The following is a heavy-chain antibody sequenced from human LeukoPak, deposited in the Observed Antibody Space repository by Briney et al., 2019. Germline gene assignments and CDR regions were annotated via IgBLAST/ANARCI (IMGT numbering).Heavy chain of an antibody. Sequence: GGSLRLSCAASGFTFGTYNINWVRQAPGKGLEWVSSISSGGYTIKYHDSVRGRFIISRDKATNSLYLQMNSLRKEDTALYYCARDLMMEGRYFYHYMDVWGKGTTVTVSS. D-gene: IGHD2-8*01. J-gene: IGHJ6*03. V-gene: IGHV3-48*02. CDR1: GFTFGTYN. CDR2: ISSGGYTI. CDR3: ARDLMMEGRYFYHYMDV.